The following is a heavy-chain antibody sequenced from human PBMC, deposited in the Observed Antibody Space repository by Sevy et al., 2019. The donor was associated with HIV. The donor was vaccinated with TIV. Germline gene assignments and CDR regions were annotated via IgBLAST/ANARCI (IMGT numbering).Heavy chain of an antibody. CDR3: ARYYDFWGMDV. J-gene: IGHJ6*02. CDR1: GFTVSSNY. CDR2: INSGGRT. V-gene: IGHV3-53*01. Sequence: GGSLRLSCAASGFTVSSNYMNWVRQAPGRGLEWVSVINSGGRTHYADSVKGRFTISRDNTKNTLYLQMNSLGAEDTAVYYCARYYDFWGMDVWGQGTTVTVSS. D-gene: IGHD3-3*01.